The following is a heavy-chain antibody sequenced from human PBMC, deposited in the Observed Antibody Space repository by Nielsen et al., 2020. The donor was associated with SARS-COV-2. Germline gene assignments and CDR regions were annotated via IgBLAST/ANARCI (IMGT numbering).Heavy chain of an antibody. CDR2: IYYRSRWFY. Sequence: SQTLSLTRVISGDSVSSNSVAWNWIRQSPSRGLEWLGRIYYRSRWFYEYATSVRGRIIIDPDTSKNHFSLHLNSVTSEDTAIYYCTRDPGYYHGMDVWGQGTTVTVSS. J-gene: IGHJ6*02. V-gene: IGHV6-1*01. CDR3: TRDPGYYHGMDV. CDR1: GDSVSSNSVA.